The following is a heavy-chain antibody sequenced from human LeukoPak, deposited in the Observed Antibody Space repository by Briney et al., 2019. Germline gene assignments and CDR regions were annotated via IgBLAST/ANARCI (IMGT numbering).Heavy chain of an antibody. Sequence: VRQXXXXXXXXVSSISSSSSYIYYADSVKGRFTTSRDNAKNSLYLQMNSLRAEDTAVYYCARDLNRNYDFWSGLGSSGMDVWGQGTTVTVSS. CDR2: ISSSSSYI. V-gene: IGHV3-21*01. D-gene: IGHD3-3*01. CDR3: ARDLNRNYDFWSGLGSSGMDV. J-gene: IGHJ6*02.